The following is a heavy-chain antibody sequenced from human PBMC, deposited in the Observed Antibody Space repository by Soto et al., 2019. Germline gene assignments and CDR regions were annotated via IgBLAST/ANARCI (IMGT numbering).Heavy chain of an antibody. CDR3: ARVGSRNAFDI. CDR2: IYYSGST. J-gene: IGHJ3*02. Sequence: SETLSLTCTVSGGSISSGDYYWSWIRQPPGKGLESIGYIYYSGSTYYNPSLKSRLTISIDTSKNQFSLKLNSVTAADTAVYYFARVGSRNAFDIWGQGTMVTVSS. CDR1: GGSISSGDYY. V-gene: IGHV4-30-4*01. D-gene: IGHD3-10*01.